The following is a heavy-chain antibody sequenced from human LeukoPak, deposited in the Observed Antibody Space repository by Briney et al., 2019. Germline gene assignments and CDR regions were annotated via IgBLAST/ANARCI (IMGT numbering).Heavy chain of an antibody. J-gene: IGHJ4*02. CDR1: GFTFSTYS. CDR2: ISGSGGST. Sequence: PGGSLRLSCAASGFTFSTYSMSWVRQAPGKGLEWVSAISGSGGSTYYADSVKGRFTISRDNSKNTLYLQMNSLRAEDTAVYYCAKDPTGRALRFLEWLSQDYWGQGTLVTVSS. V-gene: IGHV3-23*01. CDR3: AKDPTGRALRFLEWLSQDY. D-gene: IGHD3-3*01.